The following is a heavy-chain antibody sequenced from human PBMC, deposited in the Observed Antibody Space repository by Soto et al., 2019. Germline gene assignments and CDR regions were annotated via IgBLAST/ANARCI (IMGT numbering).Heavy chain of an antibody. CDR3: AKEMVAFGPPRDYYYYGMDV. V-gene: IGHV3-23*01. CDR2: ISGSGGST. Sequence: PGGSLRLSCAASGFTFSSYAMSWVRQAPGKGLEWVSAISGSGGSTYYADSVKGRFTISRDNSKNTLYLQMNSLRAEDTAVYYCAKEMVAFGPPRDYYYYGMDVWGQGTTVTVS. D-gene: IGHD2-8*01. J-gene: IGHJ6*02. CDR1: GFTFSSYA.